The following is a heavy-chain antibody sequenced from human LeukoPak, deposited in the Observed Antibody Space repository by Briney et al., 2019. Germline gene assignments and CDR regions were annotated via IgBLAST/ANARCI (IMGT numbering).Heavy chain of an antibody. Sequence: SGPTLVNPTQTLTLTCTFSGFSLTTSAGVAVGWFRQPPGKALEWLALIYWNDEIHYTQLLRSRLTITKDTSKNQVFLAMTDMDPVDTATYFCAHRRGGDFDYWGQRTLVTVSS. CDR3: AHRRGGDFDY. V-gene: IGHV2-5*01. J-gene: IGHJ4*02. D-gene: IGHD3-16*01. CDR1: GFSLTTSAGVA. CDR2: IYWNDEI.